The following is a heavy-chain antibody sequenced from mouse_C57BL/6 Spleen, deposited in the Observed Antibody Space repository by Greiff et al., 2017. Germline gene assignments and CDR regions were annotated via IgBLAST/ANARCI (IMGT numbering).Heavy chain of an antibody. D-gene: IGHD1-1*01. J-gene: IGHJ2*01. CDR3: ARSRSYFGY. V-gene: IGHV1-69*01. Sequence: QVQLQQPGAELVMPGASVKLSCKASGYTFTSYWMHWVKQRPGQGLEWIGEIDPSDSYTNYNQKFKGKSTVTGDNSSSTAYMQLSSLTSEDSAVDYCARSRSYFGYWGQGTTLTVTS. CDR1: GYTFTSYW. CDR2: IDPSDSYT.